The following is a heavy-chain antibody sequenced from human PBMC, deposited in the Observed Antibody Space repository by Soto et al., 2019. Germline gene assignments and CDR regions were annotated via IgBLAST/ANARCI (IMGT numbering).Heavy chain of an antibody. Sequence: PGGSLRLSCAASGFTFSDYYMSWIRQAPGKGLEWVSYISSSGSTIYYADSVKGRFTISRDNAKNSLYLQMNSLRAEDTAVYYCARVRSIAVAGTGYYYYYYMDVWGKGTTVTVSS. V-gene: IGHV3-11*01. D-gene: IGHD6-19*01. CDR1: GFTFSDYY. CDR2: ISSSGSTI. J-gene: IGHJ6*03. CDR3: ARVRSIAVAGTGYYYYYYMDV.